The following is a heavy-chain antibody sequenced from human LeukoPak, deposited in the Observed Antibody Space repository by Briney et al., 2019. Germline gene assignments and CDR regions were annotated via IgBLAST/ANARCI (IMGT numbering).Heavy chain of an antibody. CDR2: ISAYNGNT. J-gene: IGHJ4*02. D-gene: IGHD1-26*01. CDR3: ARDLAVGATTFFDY. CDR1: GYTFTSYG. V-gene: IGHV1-18*01. Sequence: ASVKVSCKASGYTFTSYGISWVRQAPGQGLKWMGWISAYNGNTNYAQKLQGRVTMTTDTSTSTAYMELRSLRSDDTAVYYCARDLAVGATTFFDYWGQGTLVTVSS.